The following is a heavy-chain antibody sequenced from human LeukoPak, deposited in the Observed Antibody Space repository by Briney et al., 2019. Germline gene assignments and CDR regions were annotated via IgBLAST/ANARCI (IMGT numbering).Heavy chain of an antibody. Sequence: SETLSVTCAVYGGSFSGYYWSWIRQPPGKGLEWIGEINHSGSTNYNPSLKSRVTISVDTSKNQFSLKLSSVTAADTAVYYCARDTTTETTIWFDPWGQGTLVTVSS. CDR1: GGSFSGYY. CDR3: ARDTTTETTIWFDP. D-gene: IGHD4-11*01. CDR2: INHSGST. V-gene: IGHV4-34*01. J-gene: IGHJ5*02.